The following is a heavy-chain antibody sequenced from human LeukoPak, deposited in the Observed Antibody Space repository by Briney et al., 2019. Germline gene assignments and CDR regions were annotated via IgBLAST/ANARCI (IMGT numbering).Heavy chain of an antibody. V-gene: IGHV4-59*01. CDR1: GGSISSYY. D-gene: IGHD2-2*01. CDR3: ARAPRYCSSTSCYAVAAFDI. Sequence: TSQTLSLTCTVSGGSISSYYWSWIRQPPGKGLEWIGYIYYSGSTNYNPSLKSRVTISVDTSKNQFSLKLSSVTAVDTAVYYCARAPRYCSSTSCYAVAAFDIWGQGTMVTVSS. CDR2: IYYSGST. J-gene: IGHJ3*02.